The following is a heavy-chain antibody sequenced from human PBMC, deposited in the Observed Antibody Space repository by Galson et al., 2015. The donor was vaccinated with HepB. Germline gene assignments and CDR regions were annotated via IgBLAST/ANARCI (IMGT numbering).Heavy chain of an antibody. D-gene: IGHD6-19*01. CDR1: GYTFTGYY. CDR3: ARHPYTNGWLYWYFDL. CDR2: INPNSGGT. J-gene: IGHJ2*01. Sequence: SVKVSCKASGYTFTGYYMHWVRQAPGQGLEWMGWINPNSGGTNYAQKFQGRVTMTRDTSISTAYMELSRLRSDDTAVYYCARHPYTNGWLYWYFDLWGRGTLVTVS. V-gene: IGHV1-2*02.